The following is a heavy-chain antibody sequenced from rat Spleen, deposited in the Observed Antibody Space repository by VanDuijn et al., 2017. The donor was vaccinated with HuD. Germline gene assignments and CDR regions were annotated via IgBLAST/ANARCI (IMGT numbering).Heavy chain of an antibody. V-gene: IGHV3-3*01. CDR1: GNSITSSLR. CDR2: INSAGST. CDR3: ATSEGVHYYLPFAY. D-gene: IGHD1-1*01. J-gene: IGHJ3*01. Sequence: EVQLQESGPGLVKPSQSLSLTCSVTGNSITSSLRWNWIRKFPGNKLEWMGYINSAGSTVYNPSLKSRISITRDTSKNQFFLQVNSVSTEDTATYYCATSEGVHYYLPFAYWGQGTLVTVSS.